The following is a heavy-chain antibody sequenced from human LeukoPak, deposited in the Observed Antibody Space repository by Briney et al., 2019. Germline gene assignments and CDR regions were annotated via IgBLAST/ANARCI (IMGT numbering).Heavy chain of an antibody. CDR3: ARAVGATIFNYYYYYYMDV. CDR1: GGPISSHY. V-gene: IGHV4-59*11. J-gene: IGHJ6*03. D-gene: IGHD1-26*01. CDR2: IYYSGST. Sequence: PSETLSLTCTVSGGPISSHYWSWIRQPPGKGLEWIGYIYYSGSTNYNPSLKSRVTISVDTSKNQFSLKLSSVTAADTAVYYCARAVGATIFNYYYYYYMDVWGKGTTVTVSS.